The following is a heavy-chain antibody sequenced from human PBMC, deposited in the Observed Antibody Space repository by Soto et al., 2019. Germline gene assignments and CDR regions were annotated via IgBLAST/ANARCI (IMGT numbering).Heavy chain of an antibody. D-gene: IGHD1-26*01. CDR3: ARGVGATSYYFDY. V-gene: IGHV3-53*01. CDR2: IYSGGST. J-gene: IGHJ4*02. Sequence: EVQLVESGGGLIQPGGSLRLSCAASGFTVSSNYMSWVRQAPGKGLEWVSVIYSGGSTYYADSVKGRFTISRDNSKNTLYLQMNSLSAEDTAVYYCARGVGATSYYFDYWGQGTLVTVSS. CDR1: GFTVSSNY.